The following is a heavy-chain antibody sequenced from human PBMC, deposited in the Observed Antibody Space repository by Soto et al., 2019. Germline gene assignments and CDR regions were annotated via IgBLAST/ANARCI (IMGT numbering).Heavy chain of an antibody. CDR1: GFTFSSYG. J-gene: IGHJ4*02. CDR3: AKAEIEATDIDY. CDR2: ISYDGSNK. V-gene: IGHV3-30*18. Sequence: GGSLRLSCAASGFTFSSYGMHWVRQAPGKGLEWVAVISYDGSNKYYADSVKGRFTISRDNSKNTLYLQMNSLRAEDTAVYYCAKAEIEATDIDYWGQGTLVTVSS. D-gene: IGHD2-21*01.